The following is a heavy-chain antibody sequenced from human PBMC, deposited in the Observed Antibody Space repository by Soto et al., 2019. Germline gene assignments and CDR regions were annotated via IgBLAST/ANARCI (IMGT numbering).Heavy chain of an antibody. Sequence: QVQLVQSGAEVKKPGSSVKVSCKAPGGTFSSYAISWVRQAPGQGLEWMGGIIPIFGTANYAQKFQGRVTITADESTSTGYMELSSLRSEDTVVYYCARSQAGSSSLDIYYYYYYGMDVWGQGTTVTVSS. CDR1: GGTFSSYA. V-gene: IGHV1-69*01. CDR3: ARSQAGSSSLDIYYYYYYGMDV. J-gene: IGHJ6*02. CDR2: IIPIFGTA. D-gene: IGHD6-19*01.